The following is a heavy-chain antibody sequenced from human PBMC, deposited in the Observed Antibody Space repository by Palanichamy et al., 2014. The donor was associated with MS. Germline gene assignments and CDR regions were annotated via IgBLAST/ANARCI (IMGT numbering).Heavy chain of an antibody. CDR3: TRDGEGSYGPARKFDY. D-gene: IGHD5-18*01. J-gene: IGHJ4*02. CDR2: IRSKAFGGTP. Sequence: EVQLVESGGGLVQPGRSLSLSCTASGFTFSDYTMIWFRQAPGKGLEWVSFIRSKAFGGTPEYAASVKGRFTISRDDSKSIAYLQVNSLQTEDTAVYYCTRDGEGSYGPARKFDYWGQGTLVTVSS. CDR1: GFTFSDYT. V-gene: IGHV3-49*03.